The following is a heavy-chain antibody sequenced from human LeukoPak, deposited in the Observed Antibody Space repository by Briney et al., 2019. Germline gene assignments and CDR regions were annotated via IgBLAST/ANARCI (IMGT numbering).Heavy chain of an antibody. CDR1: GFTFSSYA. Sequence: GGSLRLSCTASGFTFSSYAMNWVRQAPGKGLEWVSGIGAGGTFTHYADSVKGRFTISRDNRKNTLYLQMNSLRAEDTAVYYCARTRTYSYDSSGHYYPTHFDYWGQGTLVTVSS. J-gene: IGHJ4*02. D-gene: IGHD3-22*01. CDR2: IGAGGTFT. V-gene: IGHV3-23*01. CDR3: ARTRTYSYDSSGHYYPTHFDY.